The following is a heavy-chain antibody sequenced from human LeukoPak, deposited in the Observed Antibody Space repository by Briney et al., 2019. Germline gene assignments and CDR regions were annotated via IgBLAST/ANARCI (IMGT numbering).Heavy chain of an antibody. CDR3: VREDAPATANY. V-gene: IGHV3-23*01. CDR2: ISGGGDIT. CDR1: GFNFANHA. J-gene: IGHJ4*02. D-gene: IGHD2-21*02. Sequence: GGSLRLSCAASGFNFANHAMSWVRQTPGKGLEWVSAISGGGDITYYADSVRGRFTISRDNSKDTLFLQMHSLRPGDTAVYYCVREDAPATANYWGQGTLVTISS.